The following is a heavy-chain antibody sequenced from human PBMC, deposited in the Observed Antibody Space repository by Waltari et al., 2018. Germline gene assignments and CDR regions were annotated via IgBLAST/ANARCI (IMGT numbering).Heavy chain of an antibody. CDR2: IIPILGIE. V-gene: IGHV1-69*04. CDR1: GGTFSSYA. J-gene: IGHJ4*02. D-gene: IGHD3-3*01. CDR3: ARTQRDVYNFQVNDY. Sequence: QVQLVQSGAEVKKPGSSVKVSCKASGGTFSSYAISWVRQAPGQGLEWMGRIIPILGIENYAQKFQSGVTITADRSTSTAYMELSSRRSEDTGVYYCARTQRDVYNFQVNDYWGQGTLVTVSS.